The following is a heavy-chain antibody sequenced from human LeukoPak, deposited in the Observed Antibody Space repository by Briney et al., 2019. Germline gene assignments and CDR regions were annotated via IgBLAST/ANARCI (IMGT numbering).Heavy chain of an antibody. J-gene: IGHJ5*02. D-gene: IGHD3-9*01. CDR2: IYYSGST. CDR3: ARMKTLRYFDWFGWFDP. CDR1: GGSISSYY. Sequence: KASETLSPTCTVSGGSISSYYWSWIRQPPGKGLEWIGYIYYSGSTNYNPSLKSRVTISVDTSKNQFSLKLSSVTAADTAVYYCARMKTLRYFDWFGWFDPWGQGTLVTVSS. V-gene: IGHV4-59*08.